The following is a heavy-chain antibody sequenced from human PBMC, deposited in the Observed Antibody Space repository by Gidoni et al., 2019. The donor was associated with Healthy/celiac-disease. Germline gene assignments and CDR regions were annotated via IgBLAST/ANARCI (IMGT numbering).Heavy chain of an antibody. CDR2: IYHSGST. V-gene: IGHV4-38-2*01. CDR3: ARRNEWLNWFDP. Sequence: QVQLQESGPGLVKPSETLSLTCAVSGYSISSGYYWGWIRQPPGKGLEWIGSIYHSGSTYYNPSLKSRVTISVDTSKNQFSLKLSSVTAADTAVYYCARRNEWLNWFDPWGQGTLVTVSS. J-gene: IGHJ5*02. D-gene: IGHD3-3*01. CDR1: GYSISSGYY.